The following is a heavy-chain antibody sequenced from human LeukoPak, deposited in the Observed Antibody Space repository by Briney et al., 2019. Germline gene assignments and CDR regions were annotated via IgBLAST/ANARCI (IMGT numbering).Heavy chain of an antibody. CDR3: ARLLRGVTPDAFDI. V-gene: IGHV1-46*01. J-gene: IGHJ3*02. CDR2: INPSGGST. D-gene: IGHD4-23*01. Sequence: GASVKVSCKASGYTFTSYYMHWVGQAPGQGLEWMGVINPSGGSTSYAQKFQGRVTMTRDMSTSTVYMELSSLRSEDTAVYYCARLLRGVTPDAFDIWGQGTMVTVSS. CDR1: GYTFTSYY.